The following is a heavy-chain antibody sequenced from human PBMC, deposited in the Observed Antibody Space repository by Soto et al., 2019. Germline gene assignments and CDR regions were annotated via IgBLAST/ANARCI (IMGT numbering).Heavy chain of an antibody. Sequence: EVQLVESGGGLVQPGGSLRLSCAASGFTFSSYWMHWVRQAPGKGLVWVSRINSDGSSTSYADSVKGRFTISRDNAKNTLYLQLNSLRAEDTAVYYCAKIQKGLPGLGNWGQGTLVTVSS. CDR3: AKIQKGLPGLGN. V-gene: IGHV3-74*01. CDR1: GFTFSSYW. CDR2: INSDGSST. J-gene: IGHJ4*02. D-gene: IGHD5-18*01.